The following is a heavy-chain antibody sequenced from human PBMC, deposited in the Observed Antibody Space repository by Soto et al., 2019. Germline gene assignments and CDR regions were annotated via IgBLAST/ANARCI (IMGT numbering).Heavy chain of an antibody. Sequence: SETLSLTCAVYGGSFSGYYWSWIRQPPGKGLEWIGEINHSGSTNYNPSLKSRVTISVDTSKNQFSLKLSSVTAADTAVYYCARRPDRGHFDYWGQGTLGTVSS. CDR2: INHSGST. CDR1: GGSFSGYY. V-gene: IGHV4-34*01. CDR3: ARRPDRGHFDY. J-gene: IGHJ4*02. D-gene: IGHD3-10*01.